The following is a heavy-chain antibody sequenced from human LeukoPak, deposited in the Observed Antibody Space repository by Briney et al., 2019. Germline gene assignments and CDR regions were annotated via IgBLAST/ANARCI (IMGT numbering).Heavy chain of an antibody. CDR2: INHSGST. CDR1: GGSFSGYY. V-gene: IGHV4-34*01. Sequence: PSETLSLTCAVYGGSFSGYYWSWIRQPPGKGLEWIGEINHSGSTNYNPSLKSRVTISVDTSKNQFSLKLSSVTAADTAVYYCARGNWVVLAARLDYYYYYMDVWGKGTTVTVSS. CDR3: ARGNWVVLAARLDYYYYYMDV. J-gene: IGHJ6*03. D-gene: IGHD6-6*01.